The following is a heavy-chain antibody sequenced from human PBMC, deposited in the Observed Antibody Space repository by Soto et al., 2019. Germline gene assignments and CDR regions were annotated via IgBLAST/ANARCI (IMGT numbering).Heavy chain of an antibody. V-gene: IGHV1-69*01. J-gene: IGHJ4*02. CDR3: ARGLITNDYGDYRLSAY. D-gene: IGHD4-17*01. CDR1: GGTFSSYA. Sequence: QVQLVQSGAEVKKPGSSVKVSCKASGGTFSSYAISWVRQAPGQGLEWRGGIIPIFGTANYAQKFQGRVTIPAEESTSTAYMELSSLRSEDTAVYYCARGLITNDYGDYRLSAYWGQGTLVTVSS. CDR2: IIPIFGTA.